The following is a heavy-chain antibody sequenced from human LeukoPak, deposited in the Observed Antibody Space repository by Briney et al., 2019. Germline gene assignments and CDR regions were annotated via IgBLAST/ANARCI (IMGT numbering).Heavy chain of an antibody. J-gene: IGHJ4*02. V-gene: IGHV3-30*18. CDR2: ISYDGSNK. Sequence: GRSLRLSRAASGFTFSSYGMHWVRQAPGKGLEWVAVISYDGSNKYYADSVKGRFTISRDNSKNTLYLQMNSLRAEDTAVYYCAKDRSPGIVGYYFDYWGQGTLVTVSS. CDR1: GFTFSSYG. CDR3: AKDRSPGIVGYYFDY. D-gene: IGHD1-26*01.